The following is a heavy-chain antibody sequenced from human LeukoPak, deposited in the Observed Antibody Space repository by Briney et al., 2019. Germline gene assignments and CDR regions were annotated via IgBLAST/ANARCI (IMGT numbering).Heavy chain of an antibody. CDR2: ISGSGGST. D-gene: IGHD4-11*01. V-gene: IGHV3-23*01. CDR3: AKDLHDYGNYVGWFDS. Sequence: GGSLRLSCAASGFTFSSYAMSWVRQAPGKGLEWVSAISGSGGSTYYADSVKGRSTISRDNSKNTLHLQMNSLRAEDTAVYYCAKDLHDYGNYVGWFDSWGQGTLVTVSS. J-gene: IGHJ5*01. CDR1: GFTFSSYA.